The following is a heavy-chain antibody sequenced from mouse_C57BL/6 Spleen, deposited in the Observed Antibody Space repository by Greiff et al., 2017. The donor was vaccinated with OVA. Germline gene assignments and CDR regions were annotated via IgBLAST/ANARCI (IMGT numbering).Heavy chain of an antibody. CDR3: VRHEMGLPFYAMDY. D-gene: IGHD2-4*01. V-gene: IGHV10-1*01. J-gene: IGHJ4*01. CDR2: IRSKSNNYPT. Sequence: EVQLVESGGGLVQPKGSLKLSCAASGFSFNTYAMNWVRQAPGKGLEWVARIRSKSNNYPTYYADSVKDRFTISRDDSESMLYLQMNNLKTEDTAMYYCVRHEMGLPFYAMDYWGQGTSVTVSS. CDR1: GFSFNTYA.